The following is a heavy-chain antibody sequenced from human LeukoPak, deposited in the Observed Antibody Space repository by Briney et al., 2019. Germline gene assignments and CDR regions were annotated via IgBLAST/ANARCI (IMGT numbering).Heavy chain of an antibody. V-gene: IGHV3-48*01. J-gene: IGHJ4*02. CDR3: ARVSSVWQLVARGAIDY. Sequence: GGSLRLSCAASGFTFSGYSMNWVRQAPGKGLEWVSYISSSSTTIYYADSVKGRFTISRDNAKNSLYLQMNSLRAEDMAVYYCARVSSVWQLVARGAIDYWGQGTLVTVSS. CDR1: GFTFSGYS. CDR2: ISSSSTTI. D-gene: IGHD6-6*01.